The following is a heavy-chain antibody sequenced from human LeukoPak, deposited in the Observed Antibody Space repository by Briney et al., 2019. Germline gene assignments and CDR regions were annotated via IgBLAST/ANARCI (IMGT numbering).Heavy chain of an antibody. CDR2: IYHSGST. CDR3: ARVSGYDWESFYDY. V-gene: IGHV4-4*07. D-gene: IGHD5-12*01. Sequence: SETLSLTCTVSGGSISSYYWSWIRQPAGKGLEWIGSIYHSGSTYYNPSLKSRVTISVDTSKNQFSLRLSSVTAADTAVYYCARVSGYDWESFYDYWGQGTLVTVSS. CDR1: GGSISSYY. J-gene: IGHJ4*02.